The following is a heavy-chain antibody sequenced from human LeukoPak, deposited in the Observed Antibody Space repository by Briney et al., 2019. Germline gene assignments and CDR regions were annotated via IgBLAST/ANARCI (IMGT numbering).Heavy chain of an antibody. CDR2: IYSDGTI. CDR1: GFTVSSNY. D-gene: IGHD3-16*01. J-gene: IGHJ4*02. Sequence: GESLRLSCADSGFTVSSNYMSWVRQVPGKGLEWVSVIYSDGTISYADSVKGRFTISRDNSENTLYLQMNSLRVEDTAVYYGAREVGGGASGQWGQGTLVTVSS. V-gene: IGHV3-66*01. CDR3: AREVGGGASGQ.